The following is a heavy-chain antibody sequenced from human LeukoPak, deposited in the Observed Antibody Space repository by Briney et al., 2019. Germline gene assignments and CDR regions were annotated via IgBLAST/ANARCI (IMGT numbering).Heavy chain of an antibody. CDR2: IYYSGST. V-gene: IGHV4-39*01. D-gene: IGHD7-27*01. CDR1: GGSISSSSYY. Sequence: PSETLSLTCTVSGGSISSSSYYWGWIRQPPGKGLEWIGSIYYSGSTYYNPSLKSRVTISVDTSKNQFSLKLSSVTAADTAVYYCARANWGWLPPYYYYMDVWGKGTTVTISS. CDR3: ARANWGWLPPYYYYMDV. J-gene: IGHJ6*03.